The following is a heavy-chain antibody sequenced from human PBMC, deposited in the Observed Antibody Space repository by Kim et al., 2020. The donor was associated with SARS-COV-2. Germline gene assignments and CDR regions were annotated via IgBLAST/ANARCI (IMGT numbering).Heavy chain of an antibody. J-gene: IGHJ4*02. CDR2: ISSSGHNI. Sequence: GGSLRLSCAASGFIFSSYEMNWVRQAPGKGLEWVSYISSSGHNIYYADSVRGRFTISRDNAKKSLYLQMNSLRVEDAAVYYCARDSPYYDNSGWIDYWGQGTLVTVSS. V-gene: IGHV3-48*03. CDR3: ARDSPYYDNSGWIDY. D-gene: IGHD3-22*01. CDR1: GFIFSSYE.